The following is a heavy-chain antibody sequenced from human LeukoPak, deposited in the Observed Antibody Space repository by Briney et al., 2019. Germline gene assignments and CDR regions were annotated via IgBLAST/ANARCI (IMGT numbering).Heavy chain of an antibody. CDR2: MSPDGRAI. CDR3: VAESMNY. V-gene: IGHV3-7*04. J-gene: IGHJ4*02. CDR1: GFDANQYW. Sequence: GGSLRLACAAAGFDANQYWLRWIRQTPNNGVEWTAHMSPDGRAIYYGDSVKGRFTISRDNAKKAVYLQMNSLRVEDTAVYYCVAESMNYWGQGVLVTVSS.